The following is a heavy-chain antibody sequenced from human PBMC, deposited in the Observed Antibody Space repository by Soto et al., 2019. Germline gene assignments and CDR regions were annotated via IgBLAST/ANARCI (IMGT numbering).Heavy chain of an antibody. CDR3: AKDLDVVMVLSATRGLDV. CDR1: GFTFSNFG. CDR2: ISYDGRSE. Sequence: QAQLVESGGGMIQPGKSLRLSCVASGFTFSNFGMHWVRQAPGKGLEWVAGISYDGRSESYVDSVRGRFTLSRDNSKNTLSLQMISLRPEDTGVYYCAKDLDVVMVLSATRGLDVWGQGTTVTVSS. D-gene: IGHD2-15*01. V-gene: IGHV3-30*18. J-gene: IGHJ6*02.